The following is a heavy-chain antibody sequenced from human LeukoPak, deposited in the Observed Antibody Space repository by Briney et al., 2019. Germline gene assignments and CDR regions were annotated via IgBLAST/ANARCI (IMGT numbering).Heavy chain of an antibody. CDR2: IHYRERT. CDR1: GGSISGGIYR. CDR3: ARLVVLPSAGDFDT. Sequence: SETLSLTCTVSGGSISGGIYRWGWIRQPPGKGLEWIGNIHYRERTYYHPSLKTRVTMSVDTSKSHFSLKLSSVTAADTAVYYCARLVVLPSAGDFDTWSQGTLVTVSS. D-gene: IGHD2-2*01. V-gene: IGHV4-39*02. J-gene: IGHJ4*02.